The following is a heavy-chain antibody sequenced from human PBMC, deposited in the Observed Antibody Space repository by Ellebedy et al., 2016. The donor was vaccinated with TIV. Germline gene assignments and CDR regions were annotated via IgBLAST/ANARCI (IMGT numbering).Heavy chain of an antibody. D-gene: IGHD6-13*01. CDR3: ARPYSASWFSIFDC. J-gene: IGHJ4*02. Sequence: GESLKISXAASGFTFSSYAMSWVRQAPGKGLEWVSSISASGDNTYYTDSVKGRFTISRDNYENTLFLQMNSLRAEDTAVYYCARPYSASWFSIFDCWGQGTLVTVSS. V-gene: IGHV3-23*01. CDR1: GFTFSSYA. CDR2: ISASGDNT.